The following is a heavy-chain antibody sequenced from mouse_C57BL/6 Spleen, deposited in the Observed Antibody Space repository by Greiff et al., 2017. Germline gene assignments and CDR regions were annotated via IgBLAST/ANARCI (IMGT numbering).Heavy chain of an antibody. D-gene: IGHD2-3*01. V-gene: IGHV2-5*01. J-gene: IGHJ3*01. CDR1: GFSLTSYG. CDR2: IWRGGST. CDR3: AKGDGYYAWFAY. Sequence: VKLMESGPGLVQPSQSLSITCTVSGFSLTSYGVHWVRQSPGKGLEWLGVIWRGGSTDYNAAFMSRLSITKDNSKSQVFFKMNSLQADDTAIYYCAKGDGYYAWFAYWGQGTLVTVSA.